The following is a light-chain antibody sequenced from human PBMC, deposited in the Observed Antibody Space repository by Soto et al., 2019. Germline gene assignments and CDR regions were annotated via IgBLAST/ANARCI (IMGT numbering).Light chain of an antibody. J-gene: IGKJ1*01. V-gene: IGKV3-20*01. Sequence: EIVLAQSPGTLSLSPGESATLSCRASQSVSSSFLAWYQQKAGQAPRLLIYGASRRATGIPDRFSGSGSGTVFTLTISRPEPEDFAVYYCQQYVSSPWAFGQGTKVEI. CDR2: GAS. CDR1: QSVSSSF. CDR3: QQYVSSPWA.